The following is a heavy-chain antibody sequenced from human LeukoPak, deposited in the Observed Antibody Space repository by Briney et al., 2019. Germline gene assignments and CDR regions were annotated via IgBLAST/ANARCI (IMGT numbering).Heavy chain of an antibody. D-gene: IGHD6-19*01. CDR3: AEGTSGWGDTNWFDP. Sequence: PGGSLRLSCAASGFTFSSYAMSWVRQAPGKGLEWVSAISGSGGSTYYADSVKGRFTISRDNSKNTLYLQMNSLRAEDTAVYYCAEGTSGWGDTNWFDPWGQGTLVTVSS. CDR1: GFTFSSYA. V-gene: IGHV3-23*01. CDR2: ISGSGGST. J-gene: IGHJ5*02.